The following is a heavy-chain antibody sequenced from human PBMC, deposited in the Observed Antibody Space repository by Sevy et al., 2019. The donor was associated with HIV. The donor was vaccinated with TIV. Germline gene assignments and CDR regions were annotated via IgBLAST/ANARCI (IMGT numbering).Heavy chain of an antibody. CDR3: AKDRPDSSGYYYLVSYYYYYGMDV. CDR1: GFTFSSHA. V-gene: IGHV3-23*01. D-gene: IGHD3-22*01. J-gene: IGHJ6*02. CDR2: ISGSGGST. Sequence: GGSLRLSCAASGFTFSSHAMSWVRQAPGKGLEWVSAISGSGGSTYYADSVKGRFTISRDNSKNTLYLQMNSLRAEDTAVYYCAKDRPDSSGYYYLVSYYYYYGMDVWGQGTTVTVSS.